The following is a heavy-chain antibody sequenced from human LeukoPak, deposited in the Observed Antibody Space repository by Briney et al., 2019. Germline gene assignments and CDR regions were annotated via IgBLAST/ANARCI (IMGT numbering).Heavy chain of an antibody. CDR2: ISSSSSTI. Sequence: GGSLRLSCAASGFTFSSYSMNWVRQAPGKGLEWVSYISSSSSTIYYADSVRGRFTISRDNAKNSLYLQMDSLRAEDTAVYYCARDLSGPSLYWGQGTLVTVSS. D-gene: IGHD2-15*01. V-gene: IGHV3-48*04. CDR3: ARDLSGPSLY. J-gene: IGHJ4*02. CDR1: GFTFSSYS.